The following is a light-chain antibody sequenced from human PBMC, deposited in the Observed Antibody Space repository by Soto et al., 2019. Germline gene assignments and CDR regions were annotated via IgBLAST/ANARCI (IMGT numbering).Light chain of an antibody. CDR1: SSDVGGHNY. CDR2: EVT. V-gene: IGLV2-14*01. J-gene: IGLJ1*01. Sequence: QCVLTQPASVSGSPGQSITISCTGSSSDVGGHNYVSWYQQHPGKAPKLMIYEVTKRPSGVSNRFSGSKSGNTASLTISGLQAEDEADYYCSSYTFTSTLYVFGTGTKVTVL. CDR3: SSYTFTSTLYV.